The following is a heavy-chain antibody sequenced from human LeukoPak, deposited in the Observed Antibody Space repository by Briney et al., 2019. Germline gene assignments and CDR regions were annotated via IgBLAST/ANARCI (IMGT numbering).Heavy chain of an antibody. CDR3: ARDQSGHIAGGTDAFEI. J-gene: IGHJ3*02. CDR1: GFTFSGYR. Sequence: GWSRRLACEAAGFTFSGYRMHWVRQASGQGPMRASHILGRSSIIYCADSVKGRFTISRDNAKNSLYLQMTGLRAEDTAVYYCARDQSGHIAGGTDAFEIWGQGTMVTVSS. D-gene: IGHD1-26*01. CDR2: ILGRSSII. V-gene: IGHV3-48*04.